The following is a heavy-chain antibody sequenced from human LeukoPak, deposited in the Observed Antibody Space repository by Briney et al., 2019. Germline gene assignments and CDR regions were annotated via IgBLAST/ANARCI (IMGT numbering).Heavy chain of an antibody. V-gene: IGHV3-21*01. CDR2: ISSSSSYI. Sequence: PGGSLRLSCAASGFTFSSYSMNWVRQAPGKGLEWVSSISSSSSYIYYADSVKGRFTISRDNAKNSLYLQMNSLRAEDTAVYYCARGGMSSSWYLGMAWFDPWGQGTLVTVSS. D-gene: IGHD6-13*01. CDR3: ARGGMSSSWYLGMAWFDP. CDR1: GFTFSSYS. J-gene: IGHJ5*02.